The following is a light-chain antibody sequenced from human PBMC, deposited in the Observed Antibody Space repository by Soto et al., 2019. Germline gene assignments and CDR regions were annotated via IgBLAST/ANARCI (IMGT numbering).Light chain of an antibody. Sequence: EIVLTQSPATLSLSPGERATLSCRASQSVGSFLAWYQQKPGQAPRLLLYDTSIRATGIPARFSGSGSGTDFTLTISSREPEDFAVEYCQQRNSWPPTFTFGQGTRLEIK. CDR3: QQRNSWPPTFT. V-gene: IGKV3-11*01. J-gene: IGKJ5*01. CDR1: QSVGSF. CDR2: DTS.